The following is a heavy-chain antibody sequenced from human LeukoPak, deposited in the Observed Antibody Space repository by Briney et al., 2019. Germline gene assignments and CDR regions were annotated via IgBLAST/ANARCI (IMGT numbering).Heavy chain of an antibody. CDR1: GFTFNTYA. D-gene: IGHD2-15*01. Sequence: GGSLRLSCAASGFTFNTYAMHWVRQAPGKGLEYVSAISNNGGTTYYANSVKGRFTISRDNSKNTLYLQMGSLRAEDMAVYYCARDHCSGGSCYRFDPWGQGTLVTVSS. CDR3: ARDHCSGGSCYRFDP. CDR2: ISNNGGTT. J-gene: IGHJ5*02. V-gene: IGHV3-64*01.